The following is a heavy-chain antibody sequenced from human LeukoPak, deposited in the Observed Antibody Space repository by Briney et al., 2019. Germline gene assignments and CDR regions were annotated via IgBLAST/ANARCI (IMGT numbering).Heavy chain of an antibody. D-gene: IGHD3-3*01. CDR1: GFTFSSYW. CDR2: IKQDGSEK. V-gene: IGHV3-7*05. CDR3: ARDGSETYYDFWSGSPPAGYYDY. J-gene: IGHJ4*02. Sequence: GGSLRLSCAASGFTFSSYWMSWVRQAPGKGLEWVANIKQDGSEKYYVDSVKGRFTISRDNAKNSLYLQMNSLRAEDTAVYYCARDGSETYYDFWSGSPPAGYYDYWGQGTLVTVSS.